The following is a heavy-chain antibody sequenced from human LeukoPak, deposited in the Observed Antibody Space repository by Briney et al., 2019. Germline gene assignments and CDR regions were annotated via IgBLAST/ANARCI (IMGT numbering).Heavy chain of an antibody. Sequence: GGSLRLSCAASGFSFSDFAMHWVRQAPGKGLEWVAFIRYDGSNKYYAGSVKGRFTISRDDSKNTLYLQMNSLRTEDTAVYYCATDVHPGNNWFDPWGQGTLVTVSS. D-gene: IGHD1-1*01. CDR3: ATDVHPGNNWFDP. J-gene: IGHJ5*02. V-gene: IGHV3-30*02. CDR2: IRYDGSNK. CDR1: GFSFSDFA.